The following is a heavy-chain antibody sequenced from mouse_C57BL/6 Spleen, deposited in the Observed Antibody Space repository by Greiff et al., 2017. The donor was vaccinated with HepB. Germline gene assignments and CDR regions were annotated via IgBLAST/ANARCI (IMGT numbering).Heavy chain of an antibody. Sequence: VKLQQSGAELVRPGTSVKVSCKASGYAFTNYLIEWVKQRPGQGLEWIGVINPGSGGTNYNEKFKGKATLTADKSSSTAYMQLSSLTSEDSAVYFCAREDDGYWDYWGQGTTLTVSS. CDR3: AREDDGYWDY. V-gene: IGHV1-54*01. CDR1: GYAFTNYL. CDR2: INPGSGGT. D-gene: IGHD2-3*01. J-gene: IGHJ2*01.